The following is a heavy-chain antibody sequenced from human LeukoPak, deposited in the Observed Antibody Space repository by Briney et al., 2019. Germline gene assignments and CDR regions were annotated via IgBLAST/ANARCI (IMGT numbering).Heavy chain of an antibody. D-gene: IGHD1-26*01. Sequence: GGSLRLSCAASGFTFSSYAMSWVRQAPGKGLEWVSAISGSGGSTYYADSVKGRFTISRDNSKNTLYLQMNSLRAEDTAVYYCARGGGSYVGAFDIWGQGTMVTVSS. CDR2: ISGSGGST. CDR1: GFTFSSYA. J-gene: IGHJ3*02. CDR3: ARGGGSYVGAFDI. V-gene: IGHV3-23*01.